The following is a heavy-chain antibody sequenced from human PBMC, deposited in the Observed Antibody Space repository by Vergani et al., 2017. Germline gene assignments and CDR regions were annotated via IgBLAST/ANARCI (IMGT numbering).Heavy chain of an antibody. V-gene: IGHV4-34*11. Sequence: QVQLQQWGAGLLKPSETLSLTCAVYGGSFSGYYWSWIRQPPGKGLEWIGYIYYSGSTNYNPSLKSRVTISVDTSKNQFSLKLSSVTAADTAVYYCARARVIQLWLRSYYFDYWGQGTLVTVSS. D-gene: IGHD5-18*01. CDR1: GGSFSGYY. J-gene: IGHJ4*02. CDR2: IYYSGST. CDR3: ARARVIQLWLRSYYFDY.